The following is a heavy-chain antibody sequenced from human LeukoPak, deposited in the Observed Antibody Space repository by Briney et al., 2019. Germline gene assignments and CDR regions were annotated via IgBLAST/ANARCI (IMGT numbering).Heavy chain of an antibody. D-gene: IGHD2-2*01. CDR2: ITSSGDAT. Sequence: GGSLRLSCAASGFTFSDFEMNWVRQAPGKGLEWLSYITSSGDATFYAGSVKGRFTISRDNAKNSLFLQMNNLRAEDTAVYYCAREILKVRGDAFDFWGQGTLVTVSS. V-gene: IGHV3-48*03. CDR3: AREILKVRGDAFDF. CDR1: GFTFSDFE. J-gene: IGHJ3*01.